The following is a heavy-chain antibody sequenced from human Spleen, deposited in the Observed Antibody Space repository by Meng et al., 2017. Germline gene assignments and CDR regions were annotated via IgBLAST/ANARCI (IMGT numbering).Heavy chain of an antibody. Sequence: VPLVPAGAEVKKPGDSVYVSSTPSGYHFPDNYLHWVRRAPGQGLEWMGRINPKSGDTHYAQKFQARVTMTGDTSISTAYMELSGLRSDDTAMYYCARDEDISAAGKLFGDYWGQGTLVTVSS. CDR2: INPKSGDT. CDR3: ARDEDISAAGKLFGDY. CDR1: GYHFPDNY. D-gene: IGHD6-25*01. V-gene: IGHV1-2*06. J-gene: IGHJ4*02.